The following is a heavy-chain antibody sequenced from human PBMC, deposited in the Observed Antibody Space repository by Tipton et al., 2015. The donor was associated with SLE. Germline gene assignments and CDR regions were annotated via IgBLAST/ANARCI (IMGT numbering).Heavy chain of an antibody. Sequence: QSGPEVKKPGASVKVSCKASVYTFTSYSVIWVRRAPGQGLEWMGWINTNTGKPTYAQGFTGRFVFSLDTSVSTAYLQIGSLKAEDTAVYYCARVLSMTTVDAGYWGQGTLVTVSA. D-gene: IGHD4-17*01. CDR1: VYTFTSYS. J-gene: IGHJ4*02. CDR3: ARVLSMTTVDAGY. CDR2: INTNTGKP. V-gene: IGHV7-4-1*01.